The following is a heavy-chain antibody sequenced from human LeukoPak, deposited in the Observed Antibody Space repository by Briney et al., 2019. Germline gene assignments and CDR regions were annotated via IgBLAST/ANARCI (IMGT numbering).Heavy chain of an antibody. CDR2: LSYDGRNK. D-gene: IGHD1-14*01. V-gene: IGHV3-30-3*01. CDR3: ARDAGITGTTDLDY. CDR1: GFDFNNYP. Sequence: GGSLRLSCAASGFDFNNYPIHWVRQAPGKGLEWVAVLSYDGRNKYYADSVKGRFTVSGDNAKNSLYLQMNSLRAEDTAVYYCARDAGITGTTDLDYWGHGTLVTVSS. J-gene: IGHJ4*01.